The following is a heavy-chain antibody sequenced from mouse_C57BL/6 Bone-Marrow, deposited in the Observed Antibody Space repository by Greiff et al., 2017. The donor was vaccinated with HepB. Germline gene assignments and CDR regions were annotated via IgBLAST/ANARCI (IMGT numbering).Heavy chain of an antibody. J-gene: IGHJ4*01. CDR2: INPNNGGT. V-gene: IGHV1-22*01. D-gene: IGHD2-5*01. Sequence: VHVKQSGPELVKPGASVKMSCKASGYTFTDYNMHWVKQSHGKSLEWIGYINPNNGGTSYNQKFKGKATLTVNKSSSTAYMELRSLTSEDSAVYYCARGAYYSRAMDYWGQGTSVTVSS. CDR1: GYTFTDYN. CDR3: ARGAYYSRAMDY.